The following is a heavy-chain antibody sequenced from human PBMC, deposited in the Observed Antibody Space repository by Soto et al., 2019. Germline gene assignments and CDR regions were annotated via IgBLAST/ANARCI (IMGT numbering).Heavy chain of an antibody. V-gene: IGHV4-59*08. D-gene: IGHD4-17*01. CDR1: GGSISRYY. J-gene: IGHJ4*02. CDR2: IYYSGST. CDR3: ARFSYGDYAQRAFDY. Sequence: SETLSLTCTVSGGSISRYYWSWIRQPPGKGLEWIGYIYYSGSTNYNPSLKSRVTISVDTSKNQFSLKLSSVTAADTAVYYCARFSYGDYAQRAFDYWGQGTLVTSPQ.